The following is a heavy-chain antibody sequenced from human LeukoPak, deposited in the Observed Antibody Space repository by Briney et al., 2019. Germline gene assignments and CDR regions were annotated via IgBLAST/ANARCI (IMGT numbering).Heavy chain of an antibody. D-gene: IGHD6-13*01. V-gene: IGHV4-34*12. J-gene: IGHJ5*02. CDR3: ARGPAAVHP. CDR1: DYALTNHF. Sequence: SETLSLTCAVHDYALTNHFSIWIRQPPGKGLEWIGEILHTGRTHYNPSFESRVTISLDTSKNQFFLNLTSVTAADTAVYYCARGPAAVHPWGQGTLVTVFS. CDR2: ILHTGRT.